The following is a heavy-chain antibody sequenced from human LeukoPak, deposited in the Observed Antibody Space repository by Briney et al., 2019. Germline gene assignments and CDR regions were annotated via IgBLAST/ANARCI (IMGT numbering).Heavy chain of an antibody. J-gene: IGHJ4*02. Sequence: PGGSLRLSCAASGFTFSTYAMHWVRQAPGKGLEWVAFISYDGSNEYYADSVKGRFTISRDNSKNTLYLQMNSLRAEDTAVYYCARDGPGYYDYVWGSYRPKVIFDYWGQGTLVTVSS. CDR3: ARDGPGYYDYVWGSYRPKVIFDY. CDR2: ISYDGSNE. CDR1: GFTFSTYA. D-gene: IGHD3-16*02. V-gene: IGHV3-30*04.